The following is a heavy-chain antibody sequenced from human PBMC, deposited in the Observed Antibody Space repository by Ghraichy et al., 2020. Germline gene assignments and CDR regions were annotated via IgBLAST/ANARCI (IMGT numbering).Heavy chain of an antibody. CDR3: ASSGRQWLYAFDI. J-gene: IGHJ3*02. V-gene: IGHV4-34*01. CDR1: GGSFSGYY. CDR2: INHSGST. Sequence: SETLSLTCAVYGGSFSGYYWSWIRQPPGKGLEWIGEINHSGSTNYNPSLKSRVTISVDTSKNQFSLKLSSVTAADTAVYYCASSGRQWLYAFDIWGQGTMVTVSS. D-gene: IGHD6-19*01.